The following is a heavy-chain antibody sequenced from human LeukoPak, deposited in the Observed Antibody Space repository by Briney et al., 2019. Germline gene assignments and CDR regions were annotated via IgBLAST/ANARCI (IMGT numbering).Heavy chain of an antibody. CDR1: GYTFTGYY. D-gene: IGHD3-22*01. Sequence: ASVKVSCKASGYTFTGYYMHWVRQAPGQGLEWMGWINPNSGGTNYAQKFQGWVTVTRDTSISTAYMELSRLRSDDTAVYYCARGPGLGLRSWYYDSSGYNYWGQGTLVTVSS. CDR3: ARGPGLGLRSWYYDSSGYNY. CDR2: INPNSGGT. V-gene: IGHV1-2*04. J-gene: IGHJ4*02.